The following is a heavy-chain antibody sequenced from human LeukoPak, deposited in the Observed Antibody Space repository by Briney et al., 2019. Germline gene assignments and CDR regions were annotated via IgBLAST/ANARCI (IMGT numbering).Heavy chain of an antibody. CDR1: GFTVSSYY. CDR2: IYSGGST. Sequence: AGGSLRLSYAASGFTVSSYYMSWVRQAPGKGLEWVSVIYSGGSTYYADSVKGRLTISRDNSKNTLYLQMNSLRAEDTAVYYCARGLSGDPYYFDYWGQGTLVTVSS. J-gene: IGHJ4*02. V-gene: IGHV3-66*02. D-gene: IGHD7-27*01. CDR3: ARGLSGDPYYFDY.